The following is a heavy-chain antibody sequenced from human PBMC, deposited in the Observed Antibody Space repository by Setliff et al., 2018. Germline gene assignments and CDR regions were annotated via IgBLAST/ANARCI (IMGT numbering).Heavy chain of an antibody. D-gene: IGHD3-10*01. CDR1: GFSLTASGMC. CDR2: IDWDDAK. Sequence: SGPTLVNPTQPLTLTCAFSGFSLTASGMCVTWIRQPPGKTLEWLARIDWDDAKYYRTSLKTRLTISKDTSKNQVVLTMTNMDPVDTATYYCAHLTPYYGSGSYYMNYWGQGTLVTVSS. V-gene: IGHV2-70*12. CDR3: AHLTPYYGSGSYYMNY. J-gene: IGHJ4*02.